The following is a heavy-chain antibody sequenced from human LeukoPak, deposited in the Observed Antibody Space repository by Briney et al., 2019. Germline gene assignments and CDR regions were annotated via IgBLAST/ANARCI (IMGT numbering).Heavy chain of an antibody. D-gene: IGHD1-26*01. V-gene: IGHV4-39*01. J-gene: IGHJ4*02. CDR3: ARYAVEYRGTFFDY. CDR1: GGSIRSTDHY. Sequence: PSETLPLTCTVSGGSIRSTDHYWGWLRQPPGKGLEWIGSIYYGGGTYYNPSLKSRATISVDTSKNQFSLKLSSVTAADTAVYYCARYAVEYRGTFFDYWGQGTLVTVSS. CDR2: IYYGGGT.